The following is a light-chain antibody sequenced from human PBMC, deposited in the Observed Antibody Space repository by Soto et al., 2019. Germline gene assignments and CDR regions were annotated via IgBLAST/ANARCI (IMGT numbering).Light chain of an antibody. CDR2: GTS. CDR3: QQYNKWPLFT. V-gene: IGKV3-15*01. J-gene: IGKJ3*01. CDR1: LSVGTN. Sequence: ETVMPQSPATLSVSPGERATLSCRASLSVGTNVAWYQQRPGQAPRLLIYGTSTRATGIPVRFSGSGSGTEFTLTISRLESEDFGFYYCQQYNKWPLFTFGPGTRVD.